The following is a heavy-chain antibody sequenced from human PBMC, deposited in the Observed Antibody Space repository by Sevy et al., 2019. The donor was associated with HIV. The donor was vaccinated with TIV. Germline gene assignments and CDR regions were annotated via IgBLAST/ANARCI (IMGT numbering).Heavy chain of an antibody. CDR3: ATSRSGYFGSSGYYIY. CDR1: GYSFTSHW. Sequence: GESLKISCQGSGYSFTSHWIGWVRHMPGKGLEWMGIIFPDDSDTRYSPSFQGQVTFSADKSINTAYLQWSSLKASDTAMYYCATSRSGYFGSSGYYIYWGQGTLVTVSS. D-gene: IGHD3-22*01. V-gene: IGHV5-51*01. J-gene: IGHJ4*02. CDR2: IFPDDSDT.